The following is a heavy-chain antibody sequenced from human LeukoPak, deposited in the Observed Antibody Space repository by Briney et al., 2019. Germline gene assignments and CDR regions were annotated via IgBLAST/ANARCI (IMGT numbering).Heavy chain of an antibody. CDR2: IIPIFGTA. CDR1: GGTFSSYA. D-gene: IGHD4-11*01. CDR3: ARVPDDYSTDYYYYMDV. J-gene: IGHJ6*03. Sequence: LVKVSCKASGGTFSSYAISWVRQAPGQGLEWMGGIIPIFGTANYAQKFQGRVTITTDESTSTAYMELSSLRSEDTAVYYCARVPDDYSTDYYYYMDVWGKGTTVTISS. V-gene: IGHV1-69*05.